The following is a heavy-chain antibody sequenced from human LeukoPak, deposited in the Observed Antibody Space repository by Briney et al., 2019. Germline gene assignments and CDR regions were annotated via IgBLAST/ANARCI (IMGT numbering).Heavy chain of an antibody. Sequence: PGGSLRLSCAASGFTFSSYGMHWVRQAPGKGLEWVAVILYDGSNKYYADSVKGRFTISRDNSKNTLYLQMNSLRAEDTAVYYCAKTLGYCSSTSCHEEHWGQGTLVTVSS. V-gene: IGHV3-30*18. J-gene: IGHJ1*01. D-gene: IGHD2-2*01. CDR1: GFTFSSYG. CDR3: AKTLGYCSSTSCHEEH. CDR2: ILYDGSNK.